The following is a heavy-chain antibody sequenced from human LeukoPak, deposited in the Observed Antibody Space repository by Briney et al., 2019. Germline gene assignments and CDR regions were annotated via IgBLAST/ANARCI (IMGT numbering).Heavy chain of an antibody. J-gene: IGHJ5*02. D-gene: IGHD4-11*01. V-gene: IGHV4-59*08. CDR2: MYYTGST. Sequence: SETLSLTCTVSGGSISGYSWSWIRQPPGKGLECIAYMYYTGSTNYNPSLRSRVTISVDTSKNQFSLRLSSVTPADTAVYYCARRLATADSDYFDPWGQGTLVTVSS. CDR1: GGSISGYS. CDR3: ARRLATADSDYFDP.